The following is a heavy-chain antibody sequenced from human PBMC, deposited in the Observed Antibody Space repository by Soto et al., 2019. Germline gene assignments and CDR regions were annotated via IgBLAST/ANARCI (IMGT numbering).Heavy chain of an antibody. V-gene: IGHV4-59*01. CDR3: ARGVGSSPPRY. Sequence: PSETQSRNCTISGGSISVYYWSWIRQSPRQGLEWIGYVYDNGRPYYSPSLKSRVTISADTSKNQISLKLTSATAADTAVYYCARGVGSSPPRYWGRGTLVTVAS. CDR2: VYDNGRP. J-gene: IGHJ4*02. CDR1: GGSISVYY. D-gene: IGHD3-9*01.